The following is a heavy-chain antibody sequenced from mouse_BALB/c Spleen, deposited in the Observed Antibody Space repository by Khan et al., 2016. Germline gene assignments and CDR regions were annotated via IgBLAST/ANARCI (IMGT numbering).Heavy chain of an antibody. CDR3: AGWWTGAIDH. CDR2: ILPGSANT. D-gene: IGHD1-1*02. V-gene: IGHV1-9*01. J-gene: IGHJ4*01. CDR1: GYTFSNNW. Sequence: QVRLQQSGGELMKPGASVKISCKATGYTFSNNWREWVKQRPGHGLEWIGEILPGSANTNYNEKFKGKVTFTADTSSNTAYMQVSSLTSEVSAGYYCAGWWTGAIDHWGQGNTVTVSS.